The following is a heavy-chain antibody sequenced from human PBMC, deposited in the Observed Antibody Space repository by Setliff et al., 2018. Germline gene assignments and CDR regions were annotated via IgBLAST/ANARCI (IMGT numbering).Heavy chain of an antibody. D-gene: IGHD3-3*01. CDR2: IYTSWST. J-gene: IGHJ6*03. CDR3: ARMSGFQYMDV. V-gene: IGHV4-61*09. CDR1: GGSVGSDFSY. Sequence: PSETLSLTCTVSGGSVGSDFSYWTWIRQPAGKGLEWIGQIYTSWSTNYNPSLKSRVTISLDTSKNQFSLSPSSVTAADTAVYYCARMSGFQYMDVWGKGTTVTVSS.